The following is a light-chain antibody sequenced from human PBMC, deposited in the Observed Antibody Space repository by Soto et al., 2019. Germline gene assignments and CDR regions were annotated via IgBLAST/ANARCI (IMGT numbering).Light chain of an antibody. J-gene: IGLJ1*01. CDR2: EVT. CDR1: SSDVGPYNL. Sequence: QSALTQSASVSGSPGQSITISCTGTSSDVGPYNLVSWYQQHPGKAPKLIIYEVTERPSGVSNRFSGSKSGNTASLTISGLQADDEADYYCCSYAVPNTFVFGLGTKVTVL. CDR3: CSYAVPNTFV. V-gene: IGLV2-23*02.